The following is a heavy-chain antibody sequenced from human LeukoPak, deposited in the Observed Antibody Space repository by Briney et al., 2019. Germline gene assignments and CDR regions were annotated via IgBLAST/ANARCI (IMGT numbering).Heavy chain of an antibody. CDR3: AKDSGSYRDYIDY. D-gene: IGHD1-26*01. CDR2: ISWNGGST. Sequence: GGPLRLSCAASGFTFDDYAMHWVRQAPGKGLEWVSLISWNGGSTYYADSVKGRFTVSRDNSKNSLYLQMSSLRAEDTALYYCAKDSGSYRDYIDYWGQGTLVTVSS. CDR1: GFTFDDYA. J-gene: IGHJ4*02. V-gene: IGHV3-43D*04.